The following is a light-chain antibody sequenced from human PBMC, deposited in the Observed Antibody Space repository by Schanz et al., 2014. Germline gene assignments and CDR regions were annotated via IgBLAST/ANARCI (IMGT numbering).Light chain of an antibody. CDR1: QGISDW. V-gene: IGKV1-12*01. CDR2: RAS. CDR3: QQADSFPLT. J-gene: IGKJ4*01. Sequence: DIQMTQSPSSMSASVGDRVTITCRARQGISDWLAWYQQKPRKAPKLLIYRASRLQSGVPSRFSGSGSGTDFTLTISNLQPEDFATYYCQQADSFPLTFGGGTKVEIK.